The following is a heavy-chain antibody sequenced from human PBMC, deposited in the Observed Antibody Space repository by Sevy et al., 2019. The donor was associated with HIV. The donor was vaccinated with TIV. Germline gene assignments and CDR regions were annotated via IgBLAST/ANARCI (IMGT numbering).Heavy chain of an antibody. CDR1: GYTLTEVS. D-gene: IGHD3-22*01. Sequence: ASVKVSCKVSGYTLTEVSMHWVRHCPGKGLEWMGRFDPEDGETIYAQKFQGRITKTEDTSTDTAYMELRSLRSEDTAVYHCATAREYYSDSSGYLDYWGQGTLVTVSS. CDR2: FDPEDGET. CDR3: ATAREYYSDSSGYLDY. J-gene: IGHJ4*02. V-gene: IGHV1-24*01.